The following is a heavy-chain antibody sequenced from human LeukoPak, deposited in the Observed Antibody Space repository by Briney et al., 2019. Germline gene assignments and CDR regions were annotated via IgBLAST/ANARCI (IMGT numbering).Heavy chain of an antibody. D-gene: IGHD2-21*02. Sequence: SETLSLTCSVSGGSVSSSSYYWGWVRQPPGKGLEWIGSFHYSGSTYYNPSLKSRVTISGDTSKNQFSLKLRSVTAADAAVYYCASLVVVVVTASEIDYWGQGTLVTVSS. CDR2: FHYSGST. J-gene: IGHJ4*02. V-gene: IGHV4-39*01. CDR3: ASLVVVVVTASEIDY. CDR1: GGSVSSSSYY.